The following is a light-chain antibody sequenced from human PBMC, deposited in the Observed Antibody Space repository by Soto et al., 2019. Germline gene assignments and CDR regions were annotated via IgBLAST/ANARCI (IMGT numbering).Light chain of an antibody. CDR3: HQYNSY. CDR1: QSISSW. V-gene: IGKV1-5*03. CDR2: KAS. J-gene: IGKJ3*01. Sequence: DFQMTQSPPTPSASVGDRVTITCRASQSISSWLAWYQQKPGKXPKLLIYKASSLESGVPSRFSGSGSGTEFTLTIRSLQPDDVATYYCHQYNSYFGPGTKVDIK.